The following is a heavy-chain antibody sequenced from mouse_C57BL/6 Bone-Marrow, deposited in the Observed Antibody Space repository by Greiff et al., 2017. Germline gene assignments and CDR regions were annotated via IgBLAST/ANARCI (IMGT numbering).Heavy chain of an antibody. CDR2: IYPGDGDT. CDR1: GYAFSSSW. V-gene: IGHV1-82*01. Sequence: QVQLQQSGPELVKPGASVKISCKASGYAFSSSWMNWVKQRPGKGLEWIGRIYPGDGDTNYNGKFKGKATLTADKSSSTAYMQLSSLTSEDSAVYFCARGSITTSMDYWGQGTSVTVSS. CDR3: ARGSITTSMDY. D-gene: IGHD1-1*01. J-gene: IGHJ4*01.